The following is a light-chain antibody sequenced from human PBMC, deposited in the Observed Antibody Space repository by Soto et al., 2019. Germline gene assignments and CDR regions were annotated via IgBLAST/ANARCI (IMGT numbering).Light chain of an antibody. J-gene: IGKJ4*01. CDR2: GAS. Sequence: EIVLTQSPGTRYLSPGERATLSCRASQSVSSNYLAWYQQKPGQAPKLLIYGASSRATGIADRFSGSGSGTDFILTISRLEPEDFAMYYCQQSGKSFPLTFGGGTKQEI. CDR1: QSVSSNY. V-gene: IGKV3-20*01. CDR3: QQSGKSFPLT.